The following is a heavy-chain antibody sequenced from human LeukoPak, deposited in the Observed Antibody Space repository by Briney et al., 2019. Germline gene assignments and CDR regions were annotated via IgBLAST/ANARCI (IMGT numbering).Heavy chain of an antibody. CDR3: TRYNNDHFDY. CDR2: INWNGGST. CDR1: GFTFDDYG. V-gene: IGHV3-20*04. Sequence: GGSLRLSCAASGFTFDDYGMSWVRQAPGKGLEWVSGINWNGGSTGYVDSVKGRFTISRDNSKNTMSVQMDDLRAENTAVYYCTRYNNDHFDYWGQGTLVTVSS. J-gene: IGHJ4*02. D-gene: IGHD1-14*01.